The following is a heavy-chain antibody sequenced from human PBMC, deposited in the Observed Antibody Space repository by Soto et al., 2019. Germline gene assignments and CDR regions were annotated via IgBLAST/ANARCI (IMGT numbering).Heavy chain of an antibody. CDR2: IYYSGST. CDR1: GGSISSSSYY. CDR3: ARHAHYYDILYYYYGMDV. D-gene: IGHD3-22*01. V-gene: IGHV4-39*01. J-gene: IGHJ6*02. Sequence: PSETLSLTCTVSGGSISSSSYYWGWIRQPPGKGLEWIGSIYYSGSTYYNPSLKSRVTISVDTSKNQFSLKLSSVTAADTAVYYCARHAHYYDILYYYYGMDVWGQGTTVTVSS.